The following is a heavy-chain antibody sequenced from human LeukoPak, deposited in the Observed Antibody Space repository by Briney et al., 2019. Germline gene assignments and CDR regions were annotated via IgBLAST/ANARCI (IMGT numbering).Heavy chain of an antibody. CDR2: ISSSSSTI. CDR1: GFTFSSYS. V-gene: IGHV3-48*04. Sequence: GGSLRLSCAASGFTFSSYSMNWVRQAPGKGLEWVSYISSSSSTIYYADSVKGRFTISRDNAKNSLYLQMNSLRAEDTAVYYCARDHDSSGYYSIGVFDYWGQGTLVTVSS. CDR3: ARDHDSSGYYSIGVFDY. J-gene: IGHJ4*02. D-gene: IGHD3-22*01.